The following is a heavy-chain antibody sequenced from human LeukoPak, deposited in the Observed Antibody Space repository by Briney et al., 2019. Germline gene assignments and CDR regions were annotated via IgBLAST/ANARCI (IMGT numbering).Heavy chain of an antibody. Sequence: ASVTVSCTASGYTFTGYYMHWVRQAPGQGLEWMGWINPNSGATNYAQKFQGRVTMTRDTSISTAYMELSRLRSDDTAVYYCARGPARRPWDAFDYWGQGTLVTVSS. V-gene: IGHV1-2*02. D-gene: IGHD6-6*01. J-gene: IGHJ4*02. CDR1: GYTFTGYY. CDR3: ARGPARRPWDAFDY. CDR2: INPNSGAT.